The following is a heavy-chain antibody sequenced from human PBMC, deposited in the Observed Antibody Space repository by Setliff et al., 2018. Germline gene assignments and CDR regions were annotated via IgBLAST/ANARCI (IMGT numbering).Heavy chain of an antibody. CDR1: GYTFTSHY. V-gene: IGHV1-69*13. CDR2: IIPIFGTA. Sequence: ASVKVSCKASGYTFTSHYMHWVRQAPGQGLEWMGGIIPIFGTANYAQKFQGRVTITADESTSTAYMELSSLRSEDTAVYYCAREEQQLVWFDPWGQGTLVTGLL. J-gene: IGHJ5*02. CDR3: AREEQQLVWFDP. D-gene: IGHD6-13*01.